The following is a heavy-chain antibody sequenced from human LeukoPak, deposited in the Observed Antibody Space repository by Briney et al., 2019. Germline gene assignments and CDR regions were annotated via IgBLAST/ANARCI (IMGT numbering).Heavy chain of an antibody. V-gene: IGHV4-59*01. J-gene: IGHJ3*01. CDR2: IYYSGST. Sequence: SETLSLTCAVSGGTISSYYWSWIRQPPGKGLEWIGDIYYSGSTNYNPSLKSRVTISIDTSNNQFSLKMSSVTAADTAVYYCARVSYYYDPDGFDFWGQGTMVTVYS. CDR1: GGTISSYY. D-gene: IGHD3-22*01. CDR3: ARVSYYYDPDGFDF.